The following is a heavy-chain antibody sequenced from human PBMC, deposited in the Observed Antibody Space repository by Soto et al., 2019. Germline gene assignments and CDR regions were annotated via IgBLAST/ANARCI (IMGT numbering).Heavy chain of an antibody. CDR2: ISAYNGNT. J-gene: IGHJ4*02. CDR1: GYTFTSYG. CDR3: ARALGSGGYLPFNY. Sequence: ASVKVSCKASGYTFTSYGISWVRQAPGQGLEWMGWISAYNGNTNYAQKLQGRVTMTTDTTTSTAYMELRSLRSDDTAVYYCARALGSGGYLPFNYWGQGTLVTVSS. D-gene: IGHD6-19*01. V-gene: IGHV1-18*01.